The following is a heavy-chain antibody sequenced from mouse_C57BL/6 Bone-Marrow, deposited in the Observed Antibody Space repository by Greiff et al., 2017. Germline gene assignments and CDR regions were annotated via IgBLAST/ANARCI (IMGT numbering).Heavy chain of an antibody. CDR1: GYTFTNYW. CDR3: ARSPPYYYGSSYGWYFDV. D-gene: IGHD1-1*01. CDR2: IYPGGGYT. Sequence: VQLQQSGAELVRPGTSVKMSCKASGYTFTNYWIGWAKQRPGHGLAWIGDIYPGGGYTNYNEKFKGKATLTADKSSSTAYMQFSSLTSEDSAIYYCARSPPYYYGSSYGWYFDVWGTGTTVTVSS. J-gene: IGHJ1*03. V-gene: IGHV1-63*01.